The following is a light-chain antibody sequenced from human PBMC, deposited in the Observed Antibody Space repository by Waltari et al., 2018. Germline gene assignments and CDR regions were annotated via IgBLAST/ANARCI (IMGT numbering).Light chain of an antibody. CDR2: GNT. Sequence: QSVLTQPPSVSGAPGQRVTMSCPGSSSTIGAGYDVHGYQQRPGTAPKLLIHGNTNRPSGVPDRFSGSKSGTSASLAITGLQAEDEADYYCQSYDGSLSGSKVFGTGTKVTVL. V-gene: IGLV1-40*01. J-gene: IGLJ1*01. CDR1: SSTIGAGYD. CDR3: QSYDGSLSGSKV.